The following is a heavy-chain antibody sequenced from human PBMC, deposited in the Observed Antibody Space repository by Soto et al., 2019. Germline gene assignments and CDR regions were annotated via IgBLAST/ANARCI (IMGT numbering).Heavy chain of an antibody. Sequence: QVQLVESGGGVVQPGRSLRLSCAASGFTFSSYGMHWVRQAPGKGLEWVAVISYDGSNKYYADSEKGRFTISRDNSKNTLYLQMNSLRAEDTAVYYCAKEPSVAAAVIDYWGQGTLVTVSS. CDR3: AKEPSVAAAVIDY. V-gene: IGHV3-30*18. CDR2: ISYDGSNK. CDR1: GFTFSSYG. J-gene: IGHJ4*02. D-gene: IGHD6-13*01.